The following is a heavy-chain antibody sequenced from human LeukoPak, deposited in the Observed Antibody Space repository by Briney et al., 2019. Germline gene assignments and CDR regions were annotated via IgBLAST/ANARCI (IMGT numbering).Heavy chain of an antibody. CDR2: IIPIFGTA. D-gene: IGHD2-21*02. CDR1: GGTFSSYA. V-gene: IGHV1-69*13. Sequence: GASVKVSCKASGGTFSSYAISWVRQAPGQGLEWMGGIIPIFGTANYAQKFQGRVTITADESTSTAYMELSSLRSEDTAVYYSASAYCGGDCRYPLDYWGQGTLVTVSS. J-gene: IGHJ4*02. CDR3: ASAYCGGDCRYPLDY.